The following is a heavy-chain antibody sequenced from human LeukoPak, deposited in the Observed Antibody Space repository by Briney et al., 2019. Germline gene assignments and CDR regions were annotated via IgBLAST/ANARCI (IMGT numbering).Heavy chain of an antibody. J-gene: IGHJ4*02. CDR1: GYSFTTYW. CDR3: VRGRYCSGGGCHYFDY. V-gene: IGHV5-51*01. CDR2: MYPADSDS. Sequence: GESLKISCQGSGYSFTTYWIGWVRQMPGKGLELMGIMYPADSDSRYSPSFQGQVTMSADKSINLAYLQWSSLKASDTAMYYCVRGRYCSGGGCHYFDYWGQGTLLTVSS. D-gene: IGHD2-15*01.